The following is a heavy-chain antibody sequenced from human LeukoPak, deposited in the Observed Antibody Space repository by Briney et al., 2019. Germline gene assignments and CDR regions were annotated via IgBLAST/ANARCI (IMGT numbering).Heavy chain of an antibody. CDR3: AKGAVAGNFAEYFQH. J-gene: IGHJ1*01. Sequence: GVSLRLSCAASGFTFSSYGMHWVRQAPGKGLEWAAVIWYDGSNKYYADSVKGRFTISRDNSKNTLYLQMNSLRAEDTAVYYCAKGAVAGNFAEYFQHWGQGTLVTVSS. CDR1: GFTFSSYG. D-gene: IGHD6-19*01. V-gene: IGHV3-33*06. CDR2: IWYDGSNK.